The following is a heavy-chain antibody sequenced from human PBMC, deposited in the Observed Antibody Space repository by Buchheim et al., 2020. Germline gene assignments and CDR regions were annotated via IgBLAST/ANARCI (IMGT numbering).Heavy chain of an antibody. D-gene: IGHD3-10*01. CDR3: ARERKHITMVRGFAEGWFDP. CDR1: GGSISSSNG. CDR2: IYHSGST. J-gene: IGHJ5*02. V-gene: IGHV4-4*02. Sequence: QVQLQESGPGLVKPSGTLSLTCAVSGGSISSSNGWSWVRQPPGKGLEWIGEIYHSGSTNYNPSLKSRVTISVDKSKNQFSLKLSSITAADTAVYYCARERKHITMVRGFAEGWFDPWGQGTL.